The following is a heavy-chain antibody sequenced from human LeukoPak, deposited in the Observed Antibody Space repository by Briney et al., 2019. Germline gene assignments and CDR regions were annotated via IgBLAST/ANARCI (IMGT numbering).Heavy chain of an antibody. V-gene: IGHV3-23*01. D-gene: IGHD4-23*01. CDR2: ISGSGGST. CDR1: GFTVSSNY. J-gene: IGHJ4*02. Sequence: GGSLRLSCAASGFTVSSNYMSWVRQAPGKGLEWVSAISGSGGSTYYADSVKGRFTISRDNSKNTLYLQMNSLRAEDTAVYYCAKGSMTTVAPFDYWGQGTLVTVSS. CDR3: AKGSMTTVAPFDY.